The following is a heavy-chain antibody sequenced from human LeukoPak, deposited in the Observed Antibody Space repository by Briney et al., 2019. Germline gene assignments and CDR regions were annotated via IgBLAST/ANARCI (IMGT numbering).Heavy chain of an antibody. D-gene: IGHD3-3*01. CDR1: GFTFSSYS. J-gene: IGHJ4*02. CDR2: ISSSSSTI. Sequence: GGSLRLSCSASGFTFSSYSMNWVRQAPGKGLEWVSYISSSSSTIYYADSVKGRFTISRDNAKSSLYLRMTSLRAEDTAMYYCAREPFWSGYYSNLHFDYWGQGTLVTVSS. CDR3: AREPFWSGYYSNLHFDY. V-gene: IGHV3-48*04.